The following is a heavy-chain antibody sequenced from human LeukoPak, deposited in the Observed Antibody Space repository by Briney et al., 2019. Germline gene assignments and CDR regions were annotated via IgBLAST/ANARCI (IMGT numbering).Heavy chain of an antibody. Sequence: SETLSLTCTVSGGSISSGDYYWSWIRQPPGKGLEWIGYIYYSGSTYYNPSLKSRVTISVDTSKNQFSLKLSSVTAADTAVYYCARDSSSSIRDTDYWGQGTLVTVSS. J-gene: IGHJ4*02. CDR3: ARDSSSSIRDTDY. CDR2: IYYSGST. CDR1: GGSISSGDYY. D-gene: IGHD6-13*01. V-gene: IGHV4-30-4*01.